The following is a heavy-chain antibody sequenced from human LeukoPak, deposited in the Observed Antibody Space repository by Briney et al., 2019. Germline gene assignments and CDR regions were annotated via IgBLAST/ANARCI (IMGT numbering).Heavy chain of an antibody. CDR2: IDHIGNT. CDR1: GYSITTNY. D-gene: IGHD1-26*01. V-gene: IGHV4-38-2*02. CDR3: ARVYWRLGAHDAFDI. J-gene: IGHJ3*02. Sequence: PSETLSLTCTVSGYSITTNYWGWIRQPPGQGLEWIGTIDHIGNTFYNPSLTSRVSISVDTSKNHFPLNLTSVTATDTALYYCARVYWRLGAHDAFDIWGQGTMVTVSS.